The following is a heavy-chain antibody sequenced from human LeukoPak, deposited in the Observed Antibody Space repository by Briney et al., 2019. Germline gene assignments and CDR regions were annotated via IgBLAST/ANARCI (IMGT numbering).Heavy chain of an antibody. CDR3: AAHQYYGAGNNLYYYYMDV. V-gene: IGHV3-23*01. Sequence: PGGSLRLSCAASGFTFSNYAMTWVRQAPGEGLEGVSTVSGSGGSTYYADSVKGRFSISRDNSKNTVYLQMNSLRAEDTAVYYCAAHQYYGAGNNLYYYYMDVWGKGTTVTVSS. D-gene: IGHD3-10*01. CDR2: VSGSGGST. J-gene: IGHJ6*03. CDR1: GFTFSNYA.